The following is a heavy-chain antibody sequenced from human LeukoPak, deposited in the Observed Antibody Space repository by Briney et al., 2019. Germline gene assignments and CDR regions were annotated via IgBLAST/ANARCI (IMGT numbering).Heavy chain of an antibody. J-gene: IGHJ5*02. CDR3: ARYSGSYFGVRDWFDP. Sequence: GASVKVSCKASGGTFSSYAISWVRQAPGQGLEWMGRIIPILGIANYAQKFQGRVTITADKSTSTAYMELSSLRSEDTAVYYCARYSGSYFGVRDWFDPWGQGTLVTVSS. CDR1: GGTFSSYA. V-gene: IGHV1-69*04. CDR2: IIPILGIA. D-gene: IGHD1-26*01.